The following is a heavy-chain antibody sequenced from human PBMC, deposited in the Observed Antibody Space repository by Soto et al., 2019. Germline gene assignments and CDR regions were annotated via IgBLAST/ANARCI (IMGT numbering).Heavy chain of an antibody. CDR1: GGSISSYY. J-gene: IGHJ4*02. V-gene: IGHV4-59*08. D-gene: IGHD4-17*01. CDR2: IYYSGST. CDR3: ASLHPDYGDHALIY. Sequence: SETLSLTCTVSGGSISSYYWSWIRQPPGKGLEWIGYIYYSGSTYYNPSLKSRVTISVDTSKNQFSLKLSSVTAADTAVYYCASLHPDYGDHALIYWGQGTLVTVSS.